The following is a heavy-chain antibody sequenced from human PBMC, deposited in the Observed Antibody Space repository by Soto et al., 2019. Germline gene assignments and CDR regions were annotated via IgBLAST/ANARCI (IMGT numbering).Heavy chain of an antibody. CDR1: GFTFSSYA. V-gene: IGHV3-30-3*01. CDR2: ISYDGSNK. Sequence: PGGPMRLSCAASGFTFSSYAMHWIRQAPGKGLEWVAVISYDGSNKYYADSVKGRFTISRDNSKNTLYLQMNSLRAEDTAVYYCARDINAVVVAATLHEDYYGMEVWGQGTTVTVSS. D-gene: IGHD2-15*01. CDR3: ARDINAVVVAATLHEDYYGMEV. J-gene: IGHJ6*02.